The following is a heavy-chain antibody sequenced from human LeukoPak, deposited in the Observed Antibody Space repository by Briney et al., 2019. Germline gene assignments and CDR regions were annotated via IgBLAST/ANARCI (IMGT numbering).Heavy chain of an antibody. D-gene: IGHD6-6*01. Sequence: GGSLRLSCAASGFTFRSYNMAWVRQAPGKGLGWLSYITTSNTINYADSVKGRFTMSRDNAKNSLYLQMNSLRDEDTAVYYCARSANPGVHEFDPWGQGTLVTVSS. CDR1: GFTFRSYN. CDR2: ITTSNTI. J-gene: IGHJ5*02. CDR3: ARSANPGVHEFDP. V-gene: IGHV3-48*02.